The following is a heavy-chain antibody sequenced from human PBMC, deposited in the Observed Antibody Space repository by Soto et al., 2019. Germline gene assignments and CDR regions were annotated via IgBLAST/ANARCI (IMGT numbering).Heavy chain of an antibody. V-gene: IGHV1-18*04. CDR2: TSAHNGNT. J-gene: IGHJ4*02. CDR1: GYTFTNYG. CDR3: ARDLHMYHYDSSGSLDY. D-gene: IGHD3-22*01. Sequence: ASVKVSCKASGYTFTNYGISWVRQAPGQGLEWMGWTSAHNGNTNYAQKLQGRVTMTIDTSTSTAYMELRSLRSDDTAVYYCARDLHMYHYDSSGSLDYWGQGTLVTVSS.